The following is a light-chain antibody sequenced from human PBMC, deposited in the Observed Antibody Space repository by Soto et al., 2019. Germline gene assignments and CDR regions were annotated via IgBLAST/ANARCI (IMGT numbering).Light chain of an antibody. CDR2: GAS. V-gene: IGKV3-20*01. CDR1: QSVSSSY. J-gene: IGKJ1*01. CDR3: QQYGSSLSWT. Sequence: EIVLTQSPGTLSLSPGERATLSCRASQSVSSSYLAWFQQKPGQAPRLLIYGASSRATAIPDRFSGSGSGTDFTLTISRLEPEDFAVYYCQQYGSSLSWTFGHGTKVEFK.